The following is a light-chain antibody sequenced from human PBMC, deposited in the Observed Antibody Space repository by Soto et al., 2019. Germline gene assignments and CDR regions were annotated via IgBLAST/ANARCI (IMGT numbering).Light chain of an antibody. CDR1: SSNIGTGYD. CDR2: ANN. V-gene: IGLV1-40*01. Sequence: QSALTQPPSVSGAPGQSVTISCTGSSSNIGTGYDVHWYQQLPGTAPKLLIYANNNRPSGVPDRFSGSKSGTSASLAITGLQAEDEADYYCQSYDSSLTGRYVFGTGTKVTVL. CDR3: QSYDSSLTGRYV. J-gene: IGLJ1*01.